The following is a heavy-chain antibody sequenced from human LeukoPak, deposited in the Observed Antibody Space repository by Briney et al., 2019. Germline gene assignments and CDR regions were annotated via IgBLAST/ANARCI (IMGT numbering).Heavy chain of an antibody. Sequence: ASVKVSCKVSGYTLTELSMHWVRQAPGKGLEWMGGFDPEDGETIYAQKFQGRVTMTEDTSTDTAYMELSSLRSEDTAVCYCARVLSGVRGVDWFDPWGQGTLVTVSS. CDR3: ARVLSGVRGVDWFDP. CDR2: FDPEDGET. J-gene: IGHJ5*02. CDR1: GYTLTELS. D-gene: IGHD3-10*01. V-gene: IGHV1-24*01.